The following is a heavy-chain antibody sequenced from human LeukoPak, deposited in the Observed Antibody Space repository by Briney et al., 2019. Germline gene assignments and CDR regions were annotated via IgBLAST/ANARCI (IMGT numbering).Heavy chain of an antibody. J-gene: IGHJ4*02. D-gene: IGHD3-22*01. CDR2: INPSGGST. V-gene: IGHV1-46*01. CDR1: GYTFTSYY. Sequence: GASVKVSCKASGYTFTSYYMHWVRQAPGQGLEWMGIINPSGGSTSYAQKFQGRVTMTRGTSTSTVYMELSSLRSEDTAVYYCASSGYYYDSSGYATPFDYWGQGTLVTVSS. CDR3: ASSGYYYDSSGYATPFDY.